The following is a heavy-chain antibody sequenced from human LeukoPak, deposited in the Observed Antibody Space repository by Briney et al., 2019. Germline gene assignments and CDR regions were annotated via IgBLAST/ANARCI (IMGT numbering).Heavy chain of an antibody. J-gene: IGHJ4*02. CDR2: MYSSGST. Sequence: SETLSLTCTVSGGSISITSYYWGWIRQPPGKGREWIGSMYSSGSTYYNPSLKSRVTISVDTSKNQFSLKLNSVTAADPAVYYCARGLYCSGGNCYTEFDYWGQGTLVTVSS. D-gene: IGHD2-15*01. CDR3: ARGLYCSGGNCYTEFDY. CDR1: GGSISITSYY. V-gene: IGHV4-39*07.